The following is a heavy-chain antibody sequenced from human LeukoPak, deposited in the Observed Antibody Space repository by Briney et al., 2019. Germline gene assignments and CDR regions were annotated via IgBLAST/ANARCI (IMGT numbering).Heavy chain of an antibody. J-gene: IGHJ6*02. CDR2: YILRSGSI. CDR1: GFTFDDYA. CDR3: AKASRHYDILTGLSGDYYYSMDV. Sequence: GGSLRLSCAASGFTFDDYAMHWVRQAPGKGVGWVSGYILRSGSIGYAESVKGRFTVSRDNANKSLYLQMNSLRAEVTALYYCAKASRHYDILTGLSGDYYYSMDVWGQGTTVTVSS. D-gene: IGHD3-9*01. V-gene: IGHV3-9*01.